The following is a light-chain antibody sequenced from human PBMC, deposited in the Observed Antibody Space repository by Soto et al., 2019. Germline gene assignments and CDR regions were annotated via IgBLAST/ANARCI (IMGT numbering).Light chain of an antibody. V-gene: IGLV4-69*01. CDR1: SGHSSYA. CDR2: LNSDGSH. J-gene: IGLJ3*02. Sequence: QSVLTQSPSASASLGASVKLTCTLSSGHSSYAIAWHQQQPEKGPRYLMKLNSDGSHSKGDWIPDRFSGSSSGAERYLTISSLQSEDEADYYCQTWGTGPWVFGGGTKLTVL. CDR3: QTWGTGPWV.